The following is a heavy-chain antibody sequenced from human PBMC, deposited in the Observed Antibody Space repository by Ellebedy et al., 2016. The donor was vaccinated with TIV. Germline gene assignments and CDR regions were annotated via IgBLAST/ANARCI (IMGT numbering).Heavy chain of an antibody. D-gene: IGHD6-19*01. CDR1: GFTFSSYW. V-gene: IGHV3-74*01. CDR3: ARKGAVAGLGF. CDR2: INSYGSST. J-gene: IGHJ4*02. Sequence: GVSLRLSCEASGFTFSSYWIHWVRQAPGKGLEWVSRINSYGSSTDYADSVKGRFTISRDNAKNTLYLQMNSLRAEDTAVYYCARKGAVAGLGFWGQGTLVTVSS.